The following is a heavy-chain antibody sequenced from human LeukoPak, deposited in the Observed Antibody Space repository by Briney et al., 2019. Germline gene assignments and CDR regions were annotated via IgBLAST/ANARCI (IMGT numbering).Heavy chain of an antibody. Sequence: TTSETLSLTCTVSGGSISSGDYYWSWIRQPPGKGLEWIGYIYYSGSTYYNPSLKSRVTISIDTSKNQFSLKLSPVTAADTAVYYCARGYYDNSGYSNPFDYWGQGTLVTVSS. CDR3: ARGYYDNSGYSNPFDY. V-gene: IGHV4-30-4*02. D-gene: IGHD3-22*01. J-gene: IGHJ4*02. CDR1: GGSISSGDYY. CDR2: IYYSGST.